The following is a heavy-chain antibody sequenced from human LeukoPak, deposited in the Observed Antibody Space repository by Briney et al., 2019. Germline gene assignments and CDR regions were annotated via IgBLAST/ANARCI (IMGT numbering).Heavy chain of an antibody. CDR1: GFTFSSYA. CDR3: AREILAPGKTHDY. V-gene: IGHV3-23*01. J-gene: IGHJ4*02. Sequence: GGSLRLSCEPPGFTFSSYAMSWVRQAPGKGLEWVSGISGSGGSTYYADSVKGRFTISRDNSKNTLYLQMNSLRAEDTAVYFCAREILAPGKTHDYWGQGTLVTVSS. CDR2: ISGSGGST.